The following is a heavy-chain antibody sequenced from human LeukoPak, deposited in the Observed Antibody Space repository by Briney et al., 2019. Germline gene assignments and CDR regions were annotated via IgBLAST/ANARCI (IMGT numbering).Heavy chain of an antibody. D-gene: IGHD3-22*01. CDR3: ARLQFGSGDYHEVDY. CDR2: IFYSGST. Sequence: SETLSLTRTVSGGSMTTYYWSWIRQPPGKGLEWIGYIFYSGSTNYNPSLKSRVTMSVDTSKNQFSLRLSSVTATDTAVYYCARLQFGSGDYHEVDYWGQGTLVTVSS. CDR1: GGSMTTYY. J-gene: IGHJ4*02. V-gene: IGHV4-59*08.